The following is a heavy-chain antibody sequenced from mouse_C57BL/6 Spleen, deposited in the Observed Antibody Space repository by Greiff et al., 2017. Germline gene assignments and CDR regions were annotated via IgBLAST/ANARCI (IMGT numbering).Heavy chain of an antibody. Sequence: VQVVESGPELVKPGASVKISCKASGYAFSSSWLNWVKQRPGKGLEWIGRIYPGSGDTNYNGKFKGKATLTADKSSSKAYMQLSSLASEDSAVYFCTRRDGYYFDYWGQGTTLTVSS. CDR1: GYAFSSSW. D-gene: IGHD2-3*01. V-gene: IGHV1-82*01. CDR3: TRRDGYYFDY. J-gene: IGHJ2*01. CDR2: IYPGSGDT.